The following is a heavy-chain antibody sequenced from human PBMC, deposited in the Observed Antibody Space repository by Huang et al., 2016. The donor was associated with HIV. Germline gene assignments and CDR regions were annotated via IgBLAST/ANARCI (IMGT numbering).Heavy chain of an antibody. V-gene: IGHV5-51*03. Sequence: EVQLVQSGAEVRKPGESLKISCKASGYRFTTYWIGWVRQMPGKGLEWMGIISPDDSDTRDSPSFEGQVTISVDRSINTASLQWSSLKASDTTMYYCARGRDGYNPFDSWGQGTRVTVSS. CDR3: ARGRDGYNPFDS. CDR2: ISPDDSDT. CDR1: GYRFTTYW. D-gene: IGHD5-12*01. J-gene: IGHJ4*02.